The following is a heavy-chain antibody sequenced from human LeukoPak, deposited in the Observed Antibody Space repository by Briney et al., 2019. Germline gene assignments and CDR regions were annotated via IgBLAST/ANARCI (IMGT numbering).Heavy chain of an antibody. Sequence: GGSLRLSCAASGFTLGGNAMSWVRQAPGRGLERVSGVGGDDRTHYADSVRGRFTISRDNSMNTVSLDMNRLRVEDTAVYYCAKDLSWWAAADHWGQGALVTVAS. CDR3: AKDLSWWAAADH. CDR2: VGGDDRT. V-gene: IGHV3-23*01. J-gene: IGHJ1*01. D-gene: IGHD2-15*01. CDR1: GFTLGGNA.